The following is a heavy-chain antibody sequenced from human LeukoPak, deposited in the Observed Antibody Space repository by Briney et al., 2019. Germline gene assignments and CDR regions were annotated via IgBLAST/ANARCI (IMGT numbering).Heavy chain of an antibody. CDR1: GFTFSSYS. CDR2: ISSGSSYI. D-gene: IGHD2-2*01. CDR3: ARSHCSSTSCPIWRVFDY. Sequence: PGGSLRLSCAASGFTFSSYSMNWVRQAPGKGLERVSSISSGSSYIYYADSVKGRFTISRDNAKNSLYLQMNSLRAEDTAVYYCARSHCSSTSCPIWRVFDYWGQGTLVTVSS. J-gene: IGHJ4*02. V-gene: IGHV3-21*01.